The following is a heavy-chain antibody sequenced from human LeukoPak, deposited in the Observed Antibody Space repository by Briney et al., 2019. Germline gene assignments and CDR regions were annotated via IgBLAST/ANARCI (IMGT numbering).Heavy chain of an antibody. CDR2: INTGSSSI. J-gene: IGHJ4*02. CDR1: GFTVSSNY. V-gene: IGHV3-48*04. Sequence: GGSLRLSCAASGFTVSSNYMSWVRQAPGKGLEWVSYINTGSSSIYYADSLKGRFTISRDDAKNSVYLQLNSLRAEDTALYYCARETSHCGGDCYDYWGQGTLVTVSS. CDR3: ARETSHCGGDCYDY. D-gene: IGHD2-21*01.